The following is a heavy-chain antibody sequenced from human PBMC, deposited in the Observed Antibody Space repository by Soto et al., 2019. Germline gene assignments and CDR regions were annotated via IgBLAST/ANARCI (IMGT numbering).Heavy chain of an antibody. CDR2: ISTSNSTI. J-gene: IGHJ2*01. CDR1: GFTFSNYN. Sequence: EVQLVESGGGLVQPGGSLRLSCAASGFTFSNYNMNWVRQAPGKGLEWLSYISTSNSTIYYADSVKGRFTISRDNARNSLNLQMNSLRDEDTAVYYCAREGRRIRMIVAPPGYFDLWGRGTLVTVSS. D-gene: IGHD3-22*01. CDR3: AREGRRIRMIVAPPGYFDL. V-gene: IGHV3-48*02.